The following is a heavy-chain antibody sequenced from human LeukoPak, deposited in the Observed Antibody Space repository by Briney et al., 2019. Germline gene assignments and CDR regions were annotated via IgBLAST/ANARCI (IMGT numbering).Heavy chain of an antibody. CDR3: AKDRDVVVITCFLDY. V-gene: IGHV3-23*01. Sequence: PGGSLRLSCAASGFTFSSYGMSWVRQAPGKGLEWVSAISGSGGSTYYADSVKGRFTISRDNSKNTLYLQMNSLRAEDTAVYYCAKDRDVVVITCFLDYWGQGTLVTVSS. CDR2: ISGSGGST. J-gene: IGHJ4*02. CDR1: GFTFSSYG. D-gene: IGHD3-22*01.